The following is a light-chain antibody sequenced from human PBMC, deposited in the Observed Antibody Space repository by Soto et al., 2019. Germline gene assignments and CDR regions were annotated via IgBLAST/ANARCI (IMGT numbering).Light chain of an antibody. V-gene: IGLV2-14*01. CDR1: NSDVGYYNY. CDR3: SSYTSSTTRV. Sequence: QSALTQPASVSGSPGQSITISCTRTNSDVGYYNYVSWYQQHPGKAPKLIIYEVTNRPSGASNRFSGSKSGNTASLTISGLQPEDEADYYCSSYTSSTTRVFGTGTKVTV. CDR2: EVT. J-gene: IGLJ1*01.